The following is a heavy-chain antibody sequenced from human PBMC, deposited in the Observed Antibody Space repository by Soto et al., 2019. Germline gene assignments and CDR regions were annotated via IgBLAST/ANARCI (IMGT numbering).Heavy chain of an antibody. CDR3: VATYGDYLDY. Sequence: PGESLKISCKVSGYSFTNYWIGWVRQMPGKGLEWVGIIYPGDSDTRYRPSFQGQVTISVDKPISTAYLQWSSLKASDTAIYYCVATYGDYLDYWGQGTLVTVSS. D-gene: IGHD4-17*01. CDR1: GYSFTNYW. V-gene: IGHV5-51*01. J-gene: IGHJ4*02. CDR2: IYPGDSDT.